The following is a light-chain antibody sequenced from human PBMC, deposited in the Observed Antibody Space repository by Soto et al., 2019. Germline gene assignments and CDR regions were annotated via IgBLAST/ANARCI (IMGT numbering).Light chain of an antibody. CDR1: SSDIGGYKY. V-gene: IGLV2-14*01. J-gene: IGLJ3*02. CDR3: SSYTASSTWV. Sequence: QSALTQPASLSGSPGRSITISCTGTSSDIGGYKYVSWYQQHPGKAPKLIIYEVINRPSGVSNRFSGSKSGNTASLTISGLQAEDEADYHCSSYTASSTWVFGGGTKLTVL. CDR2: EVI.